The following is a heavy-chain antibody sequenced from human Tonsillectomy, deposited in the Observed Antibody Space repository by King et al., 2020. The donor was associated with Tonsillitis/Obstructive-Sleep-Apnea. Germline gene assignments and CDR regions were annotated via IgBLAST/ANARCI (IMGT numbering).Heavy chain of an antibody. CDR3: ARDRLIAVAGQFDY. CDR1: GFTFSSYA. V-gene: IGHV3-30*01. Sequence: VQLVESGGGVVQPGRSLRLSCAASGFTFSSYAMHWVRQAPGKGLEWVAVISYDGSNKYYADSVKGRFTISRDNSKNTLYLQMNSLRVEDTAVYYCARDRLIAVAGQFDYWGQGTLVTVSS. J-gene: IGHJ4*02. D-gene: IGHD6-19*01. CDR2: ISYDGSNK.